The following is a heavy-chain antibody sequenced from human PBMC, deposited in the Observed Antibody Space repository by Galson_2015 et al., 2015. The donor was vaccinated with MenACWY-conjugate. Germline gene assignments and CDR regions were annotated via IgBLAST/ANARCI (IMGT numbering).Heavy chain of an antibody. D-gene: IGHD3-22*01. V-gene: IGHV1-46*01. J-gene: IGHJ4*02. Sequence: SVKVSCKASGYTFTSYYMHWVRQAPGQGLEWMGIISPSGGRTSYAQKFKGRVTMTRDTSTSTVYMELSSLRSEDTAVYYCARDGYSLPYYTYYYDSSGYFWVGDYWGQGTLVTVSS. CDR1: GYTFTSYY. CDR2: ISPSGGRT. CDR3: ARDGYSLPYYTYYYDSSGYFWVGDY.